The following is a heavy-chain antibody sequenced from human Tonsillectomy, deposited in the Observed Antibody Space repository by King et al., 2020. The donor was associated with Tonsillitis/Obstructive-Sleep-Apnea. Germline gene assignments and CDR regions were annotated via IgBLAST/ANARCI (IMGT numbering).Heavy chain of an antibody. CDR2: IKTKSDGWTT. CDR1: GFTLSHAW. CDR3: TTLSTTHDY. D-gene: IGHD1-1*01. V-gene: IGHV3-15*01. J-gene: IGHJ4*02. Sequence: VQLVESGGGLVKPGGSLRLSCAVSGFTLSHAWMNWVRQAPGKGLEWVGRIKTKSDGWTTDYAAPVKGRFTISRDDSKSTLYLQMNSLKSEDTAVYYCTTLSTTHDYWGQGTLVTVSS.